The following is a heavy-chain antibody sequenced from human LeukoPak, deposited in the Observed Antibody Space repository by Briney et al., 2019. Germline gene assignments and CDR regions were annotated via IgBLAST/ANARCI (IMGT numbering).Heavy chain of an antibody. CDR3: ARARFGYNRGPFDY. J-gene: IGHJ4*02. CDR1: GFIFSSYA. Sequence: PGRSLRLSCAASGFIFSSYAMHWVCQAPGKGLEWVAFISYDGSNKHYAEPVQGRFTISRDNSKNTLYLQMNSLRPEDTAVYYCARARFGYNRGPFDYWGQGILVTVSS. CDR2: ISYDGSNK. V-gene: IGHV3-30-3*01. D-gene: IGHD5-24*01.